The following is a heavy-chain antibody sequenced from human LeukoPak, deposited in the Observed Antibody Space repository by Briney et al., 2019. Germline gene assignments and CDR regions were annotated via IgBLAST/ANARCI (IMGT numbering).Heavy chain of an antibody. CDR3: ARGIAVAGTGAFDI. CDR2: IYTSGST. V-gene: IGHV4-61*02. J-gene: IGHJ3*02. Sequence: PSETLSLTCTVSGGSISSGSYYWSWIRQPAGKGLEWIGRIYTSGSTNYNPSLKSRVTISVDTSKNQLSLKLSSVTAADTAVYYCARGIAVAGTGAFDIWGQGTMVTVSS. CDR1: GGSISSGSYY. D-gene: IGHD6-19*01.